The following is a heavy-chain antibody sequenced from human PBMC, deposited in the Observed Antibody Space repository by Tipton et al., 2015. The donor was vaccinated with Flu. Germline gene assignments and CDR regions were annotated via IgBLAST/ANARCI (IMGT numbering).Heavy chain of an antibody. CDR3: ARDPSLGMPDYFDS. J-gene: IGHJ4*02. CDR1: GGFVSSYY. CDR2: IYTNQYT. Sequence: TLSLTCTVSGGFVSSYYWNWIRQPPGKGLEWIGYIYTNQYTKYNPSLKSRVTISVDPSMSQFSLRLTSVTAADTAVYYCARDPSLGMPDYFDSWGQGILVTASS. V-gene: IGHV4-4*09. D-gene: IGHD2-2*01.